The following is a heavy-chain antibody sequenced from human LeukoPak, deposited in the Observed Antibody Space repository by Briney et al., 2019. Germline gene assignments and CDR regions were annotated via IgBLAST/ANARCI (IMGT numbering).Heavy chain of an antibody. Sequence: ASVKVSCKASGYTFTGYYMHWVRQAPGQGREWMGWMNPNSGGTNYAQKFQGRVTMTRDTSISTAYMELSRLRSDDTAVYYCARVRHGDTAMDIFDYWGQGTLVTVSS. J-gene: IGHJ4*02. D-gene: IGHD5-18*01. CDR2: MNPNSGGT. V-gene: IGHV1-2*02. CDR1: GYTFTGYY. CDR3: ARVRHGDTAMDIFDY.